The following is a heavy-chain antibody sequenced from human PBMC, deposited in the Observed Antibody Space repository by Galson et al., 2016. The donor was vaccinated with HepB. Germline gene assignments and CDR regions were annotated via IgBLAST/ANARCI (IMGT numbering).Heavy chain of an antibody. CDR2: ISSSGGST. CDR1: GFTFSSYA. J-gene: IGHJ6*01. CDR3: AKVLGAGYCGGSSCAMDV. V-gene: IGHV3-23*01. Sequence: SLRLSCAASGFTFSSYAMSWVRQAPGKGLEWVSTISSSGGSTYFADSVKGRFTISRDNSKNTLYLQMNSLRAEDTAVHHCAKVLGAGYCGGSSCAMDVWGQVTTAIVSS. D-gene: IGHD2-15*01.